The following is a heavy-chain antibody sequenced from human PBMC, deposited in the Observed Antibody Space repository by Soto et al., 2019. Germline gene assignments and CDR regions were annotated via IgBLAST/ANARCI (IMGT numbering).Heavy chain of an antibody. J-gene: IGHJ4*02. CDR1: GFTFSTYC. Sequence: GGSLRLSCAAFGFTFSTYCMHWVRHTPGTGLVWVSRTCRYGRELYYADSVKGRLTISRDDAKNTLYLQMDGLRVEDTGIYYCVRGTTAWRGMDYWGQGALVTVSS. V-gene: IGHV3-74*01. D-gene: IGHD1-1*01. CDR2: TCRYGREL. CDR3: VRGTTAWRGMDY.